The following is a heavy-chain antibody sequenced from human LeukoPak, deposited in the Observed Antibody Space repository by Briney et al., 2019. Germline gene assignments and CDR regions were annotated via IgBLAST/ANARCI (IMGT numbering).Heavy chain of an antibody. V-gene: IGHV3-33*01. CDR2: IWYDGSNK. CDR3: ARAQEYSSSSGYYYYGMDV. CDR1: GFTFSSYG. Sequence: GRSLLLSCAASGFTFSSYGMHWVRQAPGKGLEWVAVIWYDGSNKYYADSVKGRFTISRDNSKNTLYLQMNSLRAEDTAVYYCARAQEYSSSSGYYYYGMDVWGQGTTVTVSS. D-gene: IGHD6-6*01. J-gene: IGHJ6*02.